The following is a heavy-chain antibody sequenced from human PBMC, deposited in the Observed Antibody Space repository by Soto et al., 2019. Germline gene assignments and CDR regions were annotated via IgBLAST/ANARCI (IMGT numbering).Heavy chain of an antibody. D-gene: IGHD6-6*01. V-gene: IGHV4-4*02. CDR3: ARDIGIAARKGYYGMDV. CDR2: IYHSGST. CDR1: GGSISSSNW. Sequence: PSETLSLTCAVSGGSISSSNWGSWVRQPPGKGLEWIGEIYHSGSTNYNPSLKSRVTISVDKSKNQFSLKLSSVTAADTAVYYCARDIGIAARKGYYGMDVWGQGTTVTVSS. J-gene: IGHJ6*02.